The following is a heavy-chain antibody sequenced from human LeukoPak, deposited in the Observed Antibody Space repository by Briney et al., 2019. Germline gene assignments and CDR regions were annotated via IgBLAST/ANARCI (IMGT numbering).Heavy chain of an antibody. CDR1: GYTFTGYY. V-gene: IGHV1-69*13. CDR2: IIPIFGTA. Sequence: SVKVSCKASGYTFTGYYMHWVRQAPGQGLEWMGGIIPIFGTANYAQKFQGRVTITADESTSTAYMELSSLRSEDTAVYYCARDRGVVNPEYFQHWGQGTLATVSS. CDR3: ARDRGVVNPEYFQH. J-gene: IGHJ1*01. D-gene: IGHD3-3*01.